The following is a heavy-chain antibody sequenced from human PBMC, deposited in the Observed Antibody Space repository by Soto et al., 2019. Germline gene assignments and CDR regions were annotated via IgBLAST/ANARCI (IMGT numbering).Heavy chain of an antibody. CDR1: GGSISSSSYY. Sequence: SETLSLTCTVSGGSISSSSYYWGWIRQPPGKGLEWIGSIYYSGSTYYNPSLKSRVTISVDTSKNQFSLKLSSVTAADTAVYYCARRGPYSSSWNDYWGQGTLVTVSS. D-gene: IGHD6-13*01. CDR2: IYYSGST. V-gene: IGHV4-39*01. CDR3: ARRGPYSSSWNDY. J-gene: IGHJ4*02.